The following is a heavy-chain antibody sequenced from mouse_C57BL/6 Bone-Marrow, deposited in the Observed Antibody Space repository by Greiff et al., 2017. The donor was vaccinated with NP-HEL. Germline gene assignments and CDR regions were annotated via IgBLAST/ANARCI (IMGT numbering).Heavy chain of an antibody. CDR1: GYTFTSYW. CDR3: ARRDYYGSPWFAY. V-gene: IGHV1-64*01. CDR2: IHPNSGST. Sequence: QVQLQQPGAELVKPGASVKLSCKASGYTFTSYWMHWVKQRPGQGLEWIGMIHPNSGSTNYNEKFKSQATLTVDKSSSTAYMQLSSLTSEDSAVYYCARRDYYGSPWFAYWGQGTLVTVSA. J-gene: IGHJ3*01. D-gene: IGHD1-1*01.